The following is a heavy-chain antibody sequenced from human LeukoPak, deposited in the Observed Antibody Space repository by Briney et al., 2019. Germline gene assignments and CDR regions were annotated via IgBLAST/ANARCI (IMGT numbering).Heavy chain of an antibody. J-gene: IGHJ6*03. CDR3: AREVLRFDEGNYYYYYYMDV. Sequence: PSETLSLTCTVSGYSISSGYYWGWIRQPPGKGLEWIGSIYHSGSTYYNPSLKSRVTISVDTSKNQFSLKLSSVTAADTAVYYCAREVLRFDEGNYYYYYYMDVWGKGTTVTVSS. CDR1: GYSISSGYY. V-gene: IGHV4-38-2*02. CDR2: IYHSGST. D-gene: IGHD4-17*01.